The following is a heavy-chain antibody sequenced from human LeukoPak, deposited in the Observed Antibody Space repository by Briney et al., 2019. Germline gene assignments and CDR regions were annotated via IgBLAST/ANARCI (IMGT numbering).Heavy chain of an antibody. D-gene: IGHD1-14*01. CDR1: GFTFSSYA. V-gene: IGHV3-23*01. J-gene: IGHJ4*02. CDR3: ANRDQRPGSYYFDY. Sequence: GGSLRLSCAASGFTFSSYAMSWVRQAPGKGLEWVSAISDSGTTYYADSVKGRFTISRDNSKNALYLQMNSLRAEDTAVYYCANRDQRPGSYYFDYWGQGTLVTVSS. CDR2: ISDSGTT.